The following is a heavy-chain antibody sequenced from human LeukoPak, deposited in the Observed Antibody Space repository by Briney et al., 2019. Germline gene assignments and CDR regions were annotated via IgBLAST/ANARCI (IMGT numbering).Heavy chain of an antibody. D-gene: IGHD3-3*01. CDR2: IRSKAYGGTT. J-gene: IGHJ5*02. V-gene: IGHV3-49*04. CDR1: GFTFSSYA. CDR3: TRERSSLRFVVDWFDP. Sequence: PGGSLRLSCAASGFTFSSYAMSWVRQAPGKGLEWVGFIRSKAYGGTTEYAASVKGRFTISRDDSKSIAYLQMNSLKTEDTAVYYCTRERSSLRFVVDWFDPWGQGTLVTVSS.